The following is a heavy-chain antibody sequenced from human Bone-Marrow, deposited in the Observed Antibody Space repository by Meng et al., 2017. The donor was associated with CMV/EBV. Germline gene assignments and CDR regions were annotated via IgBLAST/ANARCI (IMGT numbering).Heavy chain of an antibody. CDR3: ARDLKLRGVAYYFDH. CDR2: MSGEGDST. J-gene: IGHJ4*01. CDR1: GFPVDSLA. D-gene: IGHD4-17*01. Sequence: SGFPVDSLAMHWVRQVPGKGLEHVSTMSGEGDSTFYAHSVRGRFTISRDNSKNTVYLEMGNLRTDDMAIYYCARDLKLRGVAYYFDHWGHGTLVTVSS. V-gene: IGHV3-64*01.